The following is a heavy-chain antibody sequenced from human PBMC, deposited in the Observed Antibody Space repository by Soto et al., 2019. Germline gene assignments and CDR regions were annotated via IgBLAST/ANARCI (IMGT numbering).Heavy chain of an antibody. CDR3: GQVGDVGWFDP. V-gene: IGHV1-69*12. Sequence: QVQLVQSGAEVKKPGSSVKVSCKASGGTFSSYAINWVRQAPGQGLEWMGGIIPIFDTANYAQRFQGRVTITADETTSTVDLELSRLRSEDTAGPSCGQVGDVGWFDPWGEGPLVTVSS. J-gene: IGHJ5*02. CDR2: IIPIFDTA. CDR1: GGTFSSYA. D-gene: IGHD3-16*01.